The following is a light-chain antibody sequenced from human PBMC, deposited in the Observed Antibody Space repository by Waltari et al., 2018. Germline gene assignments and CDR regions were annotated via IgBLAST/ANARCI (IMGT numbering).Light chain of an antibody. J-gene: IGKJ1*01. CDR2: GAS. V-gene: IGKV3-15*01. Sequence: EIVMTQSPATLFVSPGDRATLSCRASQSISSNLAWYQQKPGQAPRLLMYGASTRATAIPARFSGSGSGTEFALTISSLQSEDSAVYYCQQYYSSPPAWTFGQGTKVEIK. CDR3: QQYYSSPPAWT. CDR1: QSISSN.